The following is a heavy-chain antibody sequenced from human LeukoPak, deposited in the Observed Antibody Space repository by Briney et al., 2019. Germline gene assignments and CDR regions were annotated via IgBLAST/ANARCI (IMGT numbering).Heavy chain of an antibody. CDR2: IYYSGST. CDR3: ARLGPPLWARGYFDY. CDR1: GGSISSYY. V-gene: IGHV4-59*05. Sequence: SETLSLTCTVSGGSISSYYWSWIRQPPGKGLEWIGSIYYSGSTYYNPSLKSRVTISVDTSKNQFSLKLSSVTAADTAVYYCARLGPPLWARGYFDYWGQGTLVTVSS. J-gene: IGHJ4*02. D-gene: IGHD5-18*01.